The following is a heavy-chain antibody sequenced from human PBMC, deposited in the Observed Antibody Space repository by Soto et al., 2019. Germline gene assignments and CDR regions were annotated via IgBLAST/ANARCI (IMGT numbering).Heavy chain of an antibody. CDR1: GYTLTGND. Sequence: ASVKVCCKAYGYTLTGNDMPCELQSPGQGLEWMGWINPKSGGTNYAQKFQGWVTMTRDTSIHTAYMELSRLKSDDTAVYYYTRDRLLLQVAYNYDIDIRSQNTTVTVSS. CDR3: TRDRLLLQVAYNYDIDI. CDR2: INPKSGGT. D-gene: IGHD3-10*01. V-gene: IGHV1-2*04. J-gene: IGHJ6*02.